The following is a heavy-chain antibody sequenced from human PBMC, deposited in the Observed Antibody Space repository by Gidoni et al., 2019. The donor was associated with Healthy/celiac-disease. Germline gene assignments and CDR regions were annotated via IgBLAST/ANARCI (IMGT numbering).Heavy chain of an antibody. CDR1: GFPFSSSA. J-gene: IGHJ4*02. CDR3: AKGAETTLPAAAIRSFDY. V-gene: IGHV3-23*01. Sequence: EVQLLESGGGLVQPGGSLRLSCAASGFPFSSSAMSWVRQAPGKGLEWVSSISCSGGSTYYADSLKGRFTISRDNSKNTLYLQMNSLRAEYTAVYYCAKGAETTLPAAAIRSFDYWGQGTLVTVSS. D-gene: IGHD2-2*01. CDR2: ISCSGGST.